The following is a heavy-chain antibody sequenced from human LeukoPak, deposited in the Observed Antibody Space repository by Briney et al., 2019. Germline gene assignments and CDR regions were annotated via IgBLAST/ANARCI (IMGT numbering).Heavy chain of an antibody. D-gene: IGHD3-10*01. CDR1: GFTICSYA. CDR2: ISGSGGST. Sequence: GGSLRLSCAASGFTICSYAMSWVRQAPGKGLEWVSAISGSGGSTYYADSVKGRFTISRDNSKNTLYLQMNSLRAEDTAVYYCAKEWTMVRGVFDYWGQGTLVIVSS. J-gene: IGHJ4*02. CDR3: AKEWTMVRGVFDY. V-gene: IGHV3-23*01.